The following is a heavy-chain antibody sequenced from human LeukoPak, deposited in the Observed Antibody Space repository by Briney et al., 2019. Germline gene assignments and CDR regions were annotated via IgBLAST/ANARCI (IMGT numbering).Heavy chain of an antibody. Sequence: GGSLRLSCAASGFTFSSYAMSWVRQAPGKGLEWVSAISGSGGSTYYADSVKGRFTISRDNSKNTLYLQMNSLRAEDTAVYYCARVFYDSSGRFDYWGQGTLVTVSS. CDR1: GFTFSSYA. J-gene: IGHJ4*02. D-gene: IGHD3-22*01. V-gene: IGHV3-23*01. CDR2: ISGSGGST. CDR3: ARVFYDSSGRFDY.